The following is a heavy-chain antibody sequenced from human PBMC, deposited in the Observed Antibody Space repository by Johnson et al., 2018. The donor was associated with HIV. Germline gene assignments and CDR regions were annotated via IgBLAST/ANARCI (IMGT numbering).Heavy chain of an antibody. CDR3: ARAIAAAGAFDI. V-gene: IGHV3-66*01. CDR1: GFTVSSDY. D-gene: IGHD6-13*01. J-gene: IGHJ3*02. Sequence: VQLVESGGGLVQPGGSLRLSCAVSGFTVSSDYMSWVRQAPGKGLEWVSLIYSAGNTFYTDSVKGRFTISRDNSKNTLYLQMSSLRVEDTAMYYCARAIAAAGAFDIWGQGTMVTVSS. CDR2: IYSAGNT.